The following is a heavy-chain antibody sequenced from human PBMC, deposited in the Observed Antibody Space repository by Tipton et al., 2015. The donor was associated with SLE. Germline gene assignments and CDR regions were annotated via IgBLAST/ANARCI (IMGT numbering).Heavy chain of an antibody. Sequence: QLVQSGAEVKKPGASVKVSCKASGYTFTGYYMHWVRQAPGQGLEWMGWINPNSGGTNYAQKFQGRVTMTRDTSISTAYMELSRLRSDDTAVYYCAREASDIVATAYYFDYWGQGTLVTVSS. CDR2: INPNSGGT. D-gene: IGHD5-12*01. CDR1: GYTFTGYY. CDR3: AREASDIVATAYYFDY. V-gene: IGHV1-2*02. J-gene: IGHJ4*02.